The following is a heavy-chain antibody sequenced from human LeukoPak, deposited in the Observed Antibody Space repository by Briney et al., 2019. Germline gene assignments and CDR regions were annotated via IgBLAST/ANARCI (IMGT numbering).Heavy chain of an antibody. D-gene: IGHD2-2*01. V-gene: IGHV1-69*13. Sequence: ASVKVSCKASGGTFSSYAISWVRQAPGQGLEWMGGIIPIFGTANYAQKFQGRVTITADESTSTAYMELSSLRSEDTAVYYCARDSPFQLPPYYYSGMDVWGKGTTVTVSS. J-gene: IGHJ6*04. CDR2: IIPIFGTA. CDR1: GGTFSSYA. CDR3: ARDSPFQLPPYYYSGMDV.